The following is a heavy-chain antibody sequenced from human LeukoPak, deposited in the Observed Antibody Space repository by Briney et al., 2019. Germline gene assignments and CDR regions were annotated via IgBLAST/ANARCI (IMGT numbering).Heavy chain of an antibody. J-gene: IGHJ4*02. CDR3: ARAITIFYLDY. Sequence: ASVKVSCKASGYTFTSYYMHWVRQAPGQGLEWMGIINPSGGSTSYAQKFQGRVTMTTDTSTSTAYMELRSLRSDDTAVYYCARAITIFYLDYRGQGTLVTVSS. D-gene: IGHD3-9*01. CDR2: INPSGGST. CDR1: GYTFTSYY. V-gene: IGHV1-46*01.